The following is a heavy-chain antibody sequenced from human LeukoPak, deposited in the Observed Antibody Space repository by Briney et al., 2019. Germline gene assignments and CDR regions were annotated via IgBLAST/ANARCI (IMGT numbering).Heavy chain of an antibody. D-gene: IGHD3-10*01. Sequence: PGGSLRLSCAASGFSFSSYSMNWVRQAPGKGLEWVSFISSGSSYIYYADSVKGRFTISRDNSKNSLFLQMNSLRAEDTAVYYCARQSYDLVLRGVIRGALDIWGQGTMVTVSS. V-gene: IGHV3-21*01. CDR1: GFSFSSYS. CDR2: ISSGSSYI. J-gene: IGHJ3*02. CDR3: ARQSYDLVLRGVIRGALDI.